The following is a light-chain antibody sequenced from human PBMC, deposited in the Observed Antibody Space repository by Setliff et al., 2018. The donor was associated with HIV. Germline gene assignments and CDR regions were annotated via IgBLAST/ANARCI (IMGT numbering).Light chain of an antibody. CDR2: DVS. CDR1: STDVGAYNY. CDR3: SSYTTSKTRV. J-gene: IGLJ1*01. Sequence: QSALTQPASVSGSPGQSITISCTGTSTDVGAYNYVSWYQQHPGKAPKLIMFDVSDRPSEVSNRFSGSKSGNSASLTISGLQPEDEADYYCSSYTTSKTRVFGTGTKVT. V-gene: IGLV2-14*03.